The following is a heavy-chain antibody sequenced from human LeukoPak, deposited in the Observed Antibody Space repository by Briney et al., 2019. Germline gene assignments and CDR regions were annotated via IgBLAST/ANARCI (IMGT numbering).Heavy chain of an antibody. CDR1: GFTFSSCG. CDR2: IGPTGTDR. CDR3: ATETIGRHYDY. D-gene: IGHD1-14*01. V-gene: IGHV3-21*01. J-gene: IGHJ4*02. Sequence: MPGGSLRLSCAASGFTFSSCGFNWVRQAPGKGLEWVSPIGPTGTDRYYADSVRGRFTISRDNAKNSMYLQMDSLRDEDTAVYYCATETIGRHYDYWGQGTLLTVSS.